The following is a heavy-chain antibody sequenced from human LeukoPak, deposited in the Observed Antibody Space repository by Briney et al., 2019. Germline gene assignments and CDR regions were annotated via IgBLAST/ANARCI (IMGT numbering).Heavy chain of an antibody. D-gene: IGHD5-18*01. CDR1: GFTFSSHA. J-gene: IGHJ4*02. Sequence: GGSLRLSCAASGFTFSSHAMSWVRQAPGKGLEWVSVIYSGGSTYYADSVKGRFTISRHNSKNTLYLQMNSLRAEDTAVYYCARGFLGYSYGLRRDYWGQGTLVTVSS. CDR2: IYSGGST. CDR3: ARGFLGYSYGLRRDY. V-gene: IGHV3-53*04.